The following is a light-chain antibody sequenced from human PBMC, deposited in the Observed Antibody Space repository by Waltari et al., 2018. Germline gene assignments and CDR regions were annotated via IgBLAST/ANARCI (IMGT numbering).Light chain of an antibody. Sequence: SYELTQPPSVSVSPGQTARIPRSGPELPRKYAYWFQQKSGQAPRLVIYEDTKRPSGIPERFSGSSSGTVATLTITGAQVDDEADYYCYSSDSTGLRVFGGGTTVVVL. V-gene: IGLV3-10*01. CDR2: EDT. J-gene: IGLJ1*01. CDR1: ELPRKY. CDR3: YSSDSTGLRV.